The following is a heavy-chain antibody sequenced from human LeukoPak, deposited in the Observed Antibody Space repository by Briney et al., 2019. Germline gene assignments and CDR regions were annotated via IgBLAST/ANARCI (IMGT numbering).Heavy chain of an antibody. J-gene: IGHJ4*02. CDR2: ISGGGDRT. CDR1: GFTFSNYA. V-gene: IGHV3-23*01. Sequence: GGSLRLSCAASGFTFSNYAMNWVRQAPGKGLEWVSTISGGGDRTYYAESVKGRFTISRDNSKNTLYLQMNSLRAEDTAVYYCARVDSTSIWGYDSSGPAGYWGQGTLVTVSS. CDR3: ARVDSTSIWGYDSSGPAGY. D-gene: IGHD3-22*01.